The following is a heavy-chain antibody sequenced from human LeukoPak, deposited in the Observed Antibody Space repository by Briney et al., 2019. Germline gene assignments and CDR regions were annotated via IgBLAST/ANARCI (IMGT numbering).Heavy chain of an antibody. J-gene: IGHJ4*02. CDR3: ARDSYVDAPFDY. V-gene: IGHV3-21*01. CDR1: GFTVSSNY. D-gene: IGHD1-26*01. CDR2: ISSSSSYI. Sequence: PGGSLRLSCAASGFTVSSNYMNWVRQAPGKGLEWVSSISSSSSYIYYADSVKGRFTISRDNAKNSLYLQMNSLRAEDTAVYYCARDSYVDAPFDYWGQGTLVTVSS.